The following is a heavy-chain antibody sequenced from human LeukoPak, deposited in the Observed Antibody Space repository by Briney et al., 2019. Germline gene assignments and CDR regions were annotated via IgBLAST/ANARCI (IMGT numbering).Heavy chain of an antibody. CDR3: ARDSRLYCTGGVCYFDAFDI. CDR2: IYTSGST. D-gene: IGHD2-8*02. J-gene: IGHJ3*02. V-gene: IGHV4-4*07. CDR1: GGSISSYY. Sequence: PSETLSLTCTVSGGSISSYYWSWIRQPAGKGLEWIGRIYTSGSTNYNPSLKSRVTMSVATSKNKFSLKLSSVTAADTAVYYCARDSRLYCTGGVCYFDAFDIWGQGTMVTVSS.